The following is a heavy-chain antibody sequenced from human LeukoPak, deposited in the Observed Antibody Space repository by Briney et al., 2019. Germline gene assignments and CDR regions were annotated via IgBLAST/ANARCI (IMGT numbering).Heavy chain of an antibody. CDR2: ISYDGSNK. CDR3: ATVDTAMVPFDY. Sequence: GGSLRLSCAASAFTFSSYAMHWVRQAPGKGLEWVAVISYDGSNKYYADSVKGRFTISRDNSKNTLYLQMNSLRAEDTAVYYCATVDTAMVPFDYWGQGTLVTVSS. CDR1: AFTFSSYA. D-gene: IGHD5-18*01. J-gene: IGHJ4*02. V-gene: IGHV3-30-3*01.